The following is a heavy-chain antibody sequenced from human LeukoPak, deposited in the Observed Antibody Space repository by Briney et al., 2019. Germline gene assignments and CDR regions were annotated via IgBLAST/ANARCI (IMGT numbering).Heavy chain of an antibody. CDR1: GGTFSSYA. CDR2: IIPIFGTA. CDR3: ARVDYDFWSGYFP. D-gene: IGHD3-3*01. J-gene: IGHJ5*02. Sequence: ASVKVSCKASGGTFSSYAISWVRQAPGQGLEWMGGIIPIFGTANYAQKFQGRVTITTDESTSTAYMELSSLRSEDTAVYYCARVDYDFWSGYFPWGQGTLVIVSS. V-gene: IGHV1-69*05.